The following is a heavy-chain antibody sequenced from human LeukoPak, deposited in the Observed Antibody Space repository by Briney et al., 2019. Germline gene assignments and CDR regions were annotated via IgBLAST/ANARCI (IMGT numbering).Heavy chain of an antibody. J-gene: IGHJ4*02. V-gene: IGHV3-23*01. CDR3: AKSGYNRFDY. CDR1: GFTLSSSA. CDR2: LSGSGRGGST. Sequence: PGGSLRLPCAASGFTLSSSAMSWVRQAPGKGLEWVSTLSGSGRGGSTYYADSVKGRFTISRDNSKNTLYLQMNSLRAEDTAVYYCAKSGYNRFDYWGQGTLVTVSS. D-gene: IGHD5-24*01.